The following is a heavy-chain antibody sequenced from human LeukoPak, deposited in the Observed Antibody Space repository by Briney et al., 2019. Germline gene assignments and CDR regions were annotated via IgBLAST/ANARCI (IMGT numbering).Heavy chain of an antibody. Sequence: PGGSLRLSCAASGFTFSSYAMYWVRQAPGKGLEYVSSISSNGGGTYYANSVEGRFTISRDNSKNTLFLQVGSLRAEDMAVYYCARVTAGGVFDYWGQGTLVTVSS. J-gene: IGHJ4*02. D-gene: IGHD3-16*01. CDR1: GFTFSSYA. CDR2: ISSNGGGT. CDR3: ARVTAGGVFDY. V-gene: IGHV3-64*01.